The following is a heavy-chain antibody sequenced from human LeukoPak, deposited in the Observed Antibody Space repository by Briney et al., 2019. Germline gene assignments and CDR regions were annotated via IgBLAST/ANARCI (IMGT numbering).Heavy chain of an antibody. CDR3: ASRGYCSSTSCWYYFDY. CDR2: IYYSGST. V-gene: IGHV4-39*01. CDR1: GGSISSSSYY. Sequence: SETLSLTCTVSGGSISSSSYYWGWIRQPPGKGLEWIGSIYYSGSTYYNPSLKSRATISVDTSKNQLCLKLSSVTAADTAVYYCASRGYCSSTSCWYYFDYWGQGTLVTVSS. D-gene: IGHD2-2*03. J-gene: IGHJ4*02.